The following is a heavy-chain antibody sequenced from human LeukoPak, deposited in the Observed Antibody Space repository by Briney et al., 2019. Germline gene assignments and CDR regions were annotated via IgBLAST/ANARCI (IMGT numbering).Heavy chain of an antibody. CDR1: GGTFSSYA. CDR3: ARAELSSSSWYNY. D-gene: IGHD6-13*01. CDR2: IIPIFGTA. Sequence: SVKVSCKASGGTFSSYAISWVRQAPGQGLEWMGRIIPIFGTANYAQKFQGRVTITTDESTSTAYMELSSLRSEDTAVYYCARAELSSSSWYNYWGQGTLVTVSS. J-gene: IGHJ4*02. V-gene: IGHV1-69*05.